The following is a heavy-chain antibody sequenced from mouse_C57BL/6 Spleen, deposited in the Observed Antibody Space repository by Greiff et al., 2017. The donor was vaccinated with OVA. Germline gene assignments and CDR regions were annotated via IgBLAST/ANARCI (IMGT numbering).Heavy chain of an antibody. V-gene: IGHV5-9-1*02. CDR2: ISSGGDYI. CDR3: TSAYYSNYLYAMDY. CDR1: GFTFSSYA. D-gene: IGHD2-5*01. Sequence: EVQLQESGEGLVKPGGSLKLSCAASGFTFSSYAMSWVRQTPEKRLEWVAYISSGGDYIYYADTVKGRFTISRDNARNTLYLQMSSLKSEDTAMYYCTSAYYSNYLYAMDYWGQGTSGTVSS. J-gene: IGHJ4*01.